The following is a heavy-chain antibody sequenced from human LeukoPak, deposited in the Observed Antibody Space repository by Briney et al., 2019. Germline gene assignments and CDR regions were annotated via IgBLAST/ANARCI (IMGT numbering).Heavy chain of an antibody. CDR2: IYYIGST. V-gene: IGHV4-59*12. J-gene: IGHJ4*02. Sequence: PSETLSLTCTVSGDSISNYYWSWIRQPPGKGLEFIGYIYYIGSTSYNPSLKSRVTISVDTSKNQFSLKLSSVTAADTAVYYCATTTIRLGYWGQGTLVTVSS. D-gene: IGHD1-26*01. CDR3: ATTTIRLGY. CDR1: GDSISNYY.